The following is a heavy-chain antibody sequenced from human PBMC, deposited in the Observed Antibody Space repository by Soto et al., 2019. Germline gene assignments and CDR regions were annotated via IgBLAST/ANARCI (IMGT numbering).Heavy chain of an antibody. Sequence: ASVKVSCKASGYTFTGYYMHWVRQAPGQGLEGMGWINPNRGGTNYAQKFQGRVTMTRDTSISTAYMELSRLRSDDTAVYYCARFVSRGRLGYCSGCSCYSFDYWGQGTLVTVSS. V-gene: IGHV1-2*02. J-gene: IGHJ4*02. CDR2: INPNRGGT. D-gene: IGHD2-15*01. CDR3: ARFVSRGRLGYCSGCSCYSFDY. CDR1: GYTFTGYY.